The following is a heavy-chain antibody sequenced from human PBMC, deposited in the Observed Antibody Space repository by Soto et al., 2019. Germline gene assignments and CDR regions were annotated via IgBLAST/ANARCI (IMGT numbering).Heavy chain of an antibody. D-gene: IGHD6-6*01. CDR1: GGSISSSSYY. J-gene: IGHJ6*02. CDR2: IYYSGST. CDR3: AIHLGYSSSPYYYYGMGV. V-gene: IGHV4-39*01. Sequence: SETLSLTCTVSGGSISSSSYYWGWIRQPPGKGLEWIGSIYYSGSTYYNPSLKSRVTISVDTSKNQFSLKLSSVTAADTAVYYCAIHLGYSSSPYYYYGMGVWGQGTTVTVSS.